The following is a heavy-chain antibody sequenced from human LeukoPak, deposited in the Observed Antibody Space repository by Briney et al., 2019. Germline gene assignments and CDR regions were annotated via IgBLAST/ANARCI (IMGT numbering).Heavy chain of an antibody. CDR3: AKDSGGTYFYYYYYMDV. D-gene: IGHD1-26*01. V-gene: IGHV3-23*01. Sequence: PGGSLRLSCAASGFSFSTYAMSWVRQAPGKGLEWVLAISAGGATIYYADSVMGRLTVSRDNSNNTLFLQMNSLRAEDTAVYYCAKDSGGTYFYYYYYMDVWGKGTTVTVSS. J-gene: IGHJ6*03. CDR2: ISAGGATI. CDR1: GFSFSTYA.